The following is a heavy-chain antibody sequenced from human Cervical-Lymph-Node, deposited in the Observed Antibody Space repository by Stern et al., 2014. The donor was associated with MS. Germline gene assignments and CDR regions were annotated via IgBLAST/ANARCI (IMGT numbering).Heavy chain of an antibody. CDR2: INPSGGST. V-gene: IGHV1-46*01. D-gene: IGHD6-19*01. Sequence: MQLVESGAEVKTPGASVKLSCKASGYTFTSYYIHWVRQAPGQGLEWMGIINPSGGSTNYAQKFQGRVTLTRDTSTSTVYMELSSLRSEDTAVYYCAREVAGHRLGMMDVWGQGTSVTVSS. J-gene: IGHJ6*02. CDR1: GYTFTSYY. CDR3: AREVAGHRLGMMDV.